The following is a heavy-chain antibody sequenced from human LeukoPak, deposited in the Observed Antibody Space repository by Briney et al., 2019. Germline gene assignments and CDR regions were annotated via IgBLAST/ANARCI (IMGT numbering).Heavy chain of an antibody. CDR2: IFHSGTT. CDR3: ARSTSSWNERDY. Sequence: SETLSLTCVVSDYSISSGYYWGWIRQPPGKGLGWIGNIFHSGTTYYNPSLKSRVTISVDTSKNQFSLKLSSVTAADTAVYYCARSTSSWNERDYWGQGTLVTVSS. J-gene: IGHJ4*02. D-gene: IGHD2-2*01. CDR1: DYSISSGYY. V-gene: IGHV4-38-2*01.